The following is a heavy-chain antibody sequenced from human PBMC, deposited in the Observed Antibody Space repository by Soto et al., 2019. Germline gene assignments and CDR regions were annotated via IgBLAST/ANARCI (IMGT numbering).Heavy chain of an antibody. J-gene: IGHJ4*02. V-gene: IGHV3-11*01. Sequence: GGSLRLSCAASGFTFSDYYMSWIRQAPGKGLEWVSYISSSGSTIYYADSVKGRFTISRDNAKNSLYLQMNSLRAEDTAVYYCARLIGGYDFWSGYRDYYFDYWGQGTLVTVSS. D-gene: IGHD3-3*01. CDR3: ARLIGGYDFWSGYRDYYFDY. CDR2: ISSSGSTI. CDR1: GFTFSDYY.